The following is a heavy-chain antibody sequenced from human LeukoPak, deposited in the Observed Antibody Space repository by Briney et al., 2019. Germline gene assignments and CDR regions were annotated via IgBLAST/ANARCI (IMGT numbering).Heavy chain of an antibody. CDR2: ISAYNGNT. CDR3: ARDEWNQLNFDY. D-gene: IGHD1-14*01. V-gene: IGHV1-18*01. CDR1: GGTFSSYA. J-gene: IGHJ4*02. Sequence: ASVKVSCKASGGTFSSYAISWVRQAPGQGLECMGWISAYNGNTNYAQKLQGRVTMTTDTSTSTAYMELRSLRSDDTAVYYCARDEWNQLNFDYWGQGTLVTVSS.